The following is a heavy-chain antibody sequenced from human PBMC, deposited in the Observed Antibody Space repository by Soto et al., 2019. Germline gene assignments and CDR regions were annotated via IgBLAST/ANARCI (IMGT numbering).Heavy chain of an antibody. V-gene: IGHV1-46*01. J-gene: IGHJ4*02. CDR1: GYTFTSYY. CDR3: ARARNYYGSGSYYGLDY. CDR2: INPSGGST. Sequence: ASVKVSCKASGYTFTSYYMHWVRQAPGQGLEWMGIINPSGGSTSYAQKFQGRVTMTRDTSTSTVYVELSSLRSEDTAVYYCARARNYYGSGSYYGLDYWGQGTLVPVYS. D-gene: IGHD3-10*01.